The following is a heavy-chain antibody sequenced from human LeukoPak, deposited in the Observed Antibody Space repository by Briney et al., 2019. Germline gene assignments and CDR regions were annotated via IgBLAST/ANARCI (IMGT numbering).Heavy chain of an antibody. CDR3: ARDIRGLSSCFDY. J-gene: IGHJ4*02. D-gene: IGHD3-10*01. CDR1: GFTFSNYA. Sequence: GGSLRLSCALSGFTFSNYAMTWVRQAPGEGLEWVSGITGSGGSTYYADSVKGRFTPSRDNSKNTLYMQMNSLRAAETAVYFCARDIRGLSSCFDYWGQGTLVTVSS. CDR2: ITGSGGST. V-gene: IGHV3-23*01.